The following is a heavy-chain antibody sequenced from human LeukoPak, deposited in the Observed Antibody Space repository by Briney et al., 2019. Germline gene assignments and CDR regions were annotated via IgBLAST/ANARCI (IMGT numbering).Heavy chain of an antibody. CDR2: IGTAGDT. D-gene: IGHD1-1*01. J-gene: IGHJ4*02. CDR1: GFTFSDYD. V-gene: IGHV3-13*01. Sequence: GGSLRLSCAASGFTFSDYDMHWVRQATGKGLEWVSAIGTAGDTYYTGSVTGRFTISRENAKNSLYLQMNSLRAGDTAVYYCARVAKERVGGVYYFDYWGQGTLVTVSS. CDR3: ARVAKERVGGVYYFDY.